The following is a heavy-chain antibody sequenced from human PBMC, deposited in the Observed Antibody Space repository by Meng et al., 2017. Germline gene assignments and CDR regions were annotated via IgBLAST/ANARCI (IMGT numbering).Heavy chain of an antibody. D-gene: IGHD3-10*01. CDR2: IYHSGST. Sequence: QVQLQEEGPGLVKPSGTLSLTCAVSGGSISSSNWWSWVRQPPGKGLEWIGEIYHSGSTNYNPSLKSRVTISVDKSKNQFSLKLSSVTAADTAVYYCARMSVLLWFGELFLNWGQGTLVTVSS. J-gene: IGHJ4*02. CDR1: GGSISSSNW. V-gene: IGHV4-4*02. CDR3: ARMSVLLWFGELFLN.